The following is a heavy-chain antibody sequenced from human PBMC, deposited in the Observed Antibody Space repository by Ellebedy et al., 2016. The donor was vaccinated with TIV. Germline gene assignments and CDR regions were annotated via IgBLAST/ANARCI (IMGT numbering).Heavy chain of an antibody. CDR1: GGSISSGDYY. CDR2: IYYSGNS. V-gene: IGHV4-30-4*01. J-gene: IGHJ3*02. CDR3: ARAGGNYGDYRDAFDI. D-gene: IGHD4-17*01. Sequence: MPSETLSLTCTVSGGSISSGDYYWSWIRQPPGKGLESIGFIYYSGNSYYNPSLKSRVSISVDTSKNQFSLKLSSVTAADTAVYYCARAGGNYGDYRDAFDIWGRGTMVTVSS.